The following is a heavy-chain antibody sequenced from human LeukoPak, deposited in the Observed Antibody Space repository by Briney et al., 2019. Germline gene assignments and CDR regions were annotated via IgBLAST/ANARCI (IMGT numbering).Heavy chain of an antibody. CDR2: IYYSGST. CDR1: GGSISSYY. J-gene: IGHJ3*02. Sequence: PSETLSLTCTVSGGSISSYYWSWIRQPPGKGLEWIGYIYYSGSTNYNPSLKSRVTISVDTSKNQFSLKLSSVTAADTAVYYCARARGDAFDIWGQGTMVTASS. CDR3: ARARGDAFDI. V-gene: IGHV4-59*01.